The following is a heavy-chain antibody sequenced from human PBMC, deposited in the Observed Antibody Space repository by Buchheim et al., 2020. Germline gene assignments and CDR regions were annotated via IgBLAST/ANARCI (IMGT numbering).Heavy chain of an antibody. J-gene: IGHJ4*02. Sequence: EVQLVESGGGLIQPGGSLRLSCSASGFTFSEYSMNWVRQAPGKGLEWISRIRTASGSYADSVKGRFTISRDNAKNSLYLQMNSQRVEDTAVYFCARDDSWSFDYWGQG. CDR1: GFTFSEYS. CDR3: ARDDSWSFDY. D-gene: IGHD3-3*01. CDR2: IRTASG. V-gene: IGHV3-48*04.